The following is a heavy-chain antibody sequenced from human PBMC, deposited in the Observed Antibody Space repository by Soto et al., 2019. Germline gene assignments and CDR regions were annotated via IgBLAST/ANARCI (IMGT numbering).Heavy chain of an antibody. CDR1: GFTFSGYS. D-gene: IGHD5-12*01. J-gene: IGHJ4*02. CDR3: ARERNGYNSIFDY. Sequence: PGGSLRLSCAASGFTFSGYSMNWVRQAPGKGLEWVSYISSTSRYINYADSVRGRFTISRDNAKSSLFLQMNSLRADDTAVYYCARERNGYNSIFDYWGQGTLVTVSS. V-gene: IGHV3-21*05. CDR2: ISSTSRYI.